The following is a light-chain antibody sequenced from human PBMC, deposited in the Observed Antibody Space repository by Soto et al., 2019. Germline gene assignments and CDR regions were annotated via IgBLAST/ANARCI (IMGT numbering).Light chain of an antibody. V-gene: IGKV1-5*01. CDR2: DAS. CDR3: QQYNSYSGT. J-gene: IGKJ1*01. Sequence: DIHMTQSPSTLSASVGDRVTITCRASQSISIWLAWYQQKPGKAPKLLIYDASSLESGVPSRFSGRGSGTEFTLTISRLQPDDFAGYYCQQYNSYSGTFGQGTKGDIK. CDR1: QSISIW.